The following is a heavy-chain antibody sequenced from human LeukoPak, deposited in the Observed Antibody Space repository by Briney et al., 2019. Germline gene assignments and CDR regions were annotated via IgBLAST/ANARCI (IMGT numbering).Heavy chain of an antibody. D-gene: IGHD6-19*01. V-gene: IGHV3-66*01. CDR3: AKDAYSSGWYTKTWDYYYMDV. J-gene: IGHJ6*03. Sequence: GGSLRLSCAASGFTFDDYGMSWVRQAPGKGLEWVSLIYSGGSTYYADSVKGRFTISRDNSKNTLYLQMNSLRAEDTAVYYCAKDAYSSGWYTKTWDYYYMDVWGKGTTVTVSS. CDR2: IYSGGST. CDR1: GFTFDDYG.